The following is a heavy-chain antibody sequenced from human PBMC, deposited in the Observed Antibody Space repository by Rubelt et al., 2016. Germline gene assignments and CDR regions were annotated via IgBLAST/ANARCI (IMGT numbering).Heavy chain of an antibody. CDR1: GYTFTSYG. Sequence: QVQLVQSGAEVKKPGASVKVSCKASGYTFTSYGISWVRQAPGQGLEWMGWISAYNGNTNYAQKTQGRVTMTPDTSTSTAYMELRSLRSDDTAVYYCARDRTWLVPGLDAFDIWGQGTMVTVSS. CDR3: ARDRTWLVPGLDAFDI. V-gene: IGHV1-18*01. CDR2: ISAYNGNT. J-gene: IGHJ3*02. D-gene: IGHD6-19*01.